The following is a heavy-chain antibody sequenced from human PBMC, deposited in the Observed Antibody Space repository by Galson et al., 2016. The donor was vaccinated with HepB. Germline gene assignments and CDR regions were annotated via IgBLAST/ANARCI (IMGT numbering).Heavy chain of an antibody. CDR2: INPSGGST. V-gene: IGHV1-46*01. CDR3: ARGTVTPFHYYYYYMDV. CDR1: GYTFTSYY. Sequence: SVKVSCKASGYTFTSYYMHWVRQAPGQGPEWMGKINPSGGSTRYAQKFQGRVTMTRDTSTSTVYMELSSLRSEDTAVYYCARGTVTPFHYYYYYMDVWGKGTTVTVSS. D-gene: IGHD4-17*01. J-gene: IGHJ6*03.